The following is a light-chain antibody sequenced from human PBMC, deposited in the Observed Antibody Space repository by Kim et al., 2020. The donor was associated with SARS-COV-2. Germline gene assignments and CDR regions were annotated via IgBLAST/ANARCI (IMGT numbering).Light chain of an antibody. Sequence: DIVMTQSPDSLAVSLGERATINCKSSQSVLYSSNNKNYLAWYQQKPGQPPNLLIYWASTRESGVPDRFSGSGSETDFTLTISSLQAEDVAVYYCQQHYTTPLTFGQGTKVEI. CDR2: WAS. V-gene: IGKV4-1*01. CDR1: QSVLYSSNNKNY. J-gene: IGKJ1*01. CDR3: QQHYTTPLT.